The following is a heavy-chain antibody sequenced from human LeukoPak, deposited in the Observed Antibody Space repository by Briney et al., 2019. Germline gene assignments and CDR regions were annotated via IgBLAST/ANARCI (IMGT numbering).Heavy chain of an antibody. V-gene: IGHV4-39*01. J-gene: IGHJ6*03. Sequence: SETLSLTCTVSGGSISSSHYYWGWIRQSQGKGLEWIGSIYYSGTTYYNPPLESRVTISDDTSMNRFSLMLTSLTAADTAVYYCARQSSDYYYYYIDVWGEGTTVIVSS. CDR1: GGSISSSHYY. CDR2: IYYSGTT. CDR3: ARQSSDYYYYYIDV.